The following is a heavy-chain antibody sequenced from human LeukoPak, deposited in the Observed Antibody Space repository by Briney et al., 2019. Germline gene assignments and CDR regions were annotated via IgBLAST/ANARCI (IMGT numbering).Heavy chain of an antibody. CDR2: IIPIFGTA. Sequence: AASVKVSCKASGGTFSSYAISWVRQAPGQGLEWMGGIIPIFGTANYAQKFQGRVTITTDESTSTAYMELSSLRSEDTAVYYCARVVGKWFGELLYNYWGQGTLVTVSS. J-gene: IGHJ4*02. CDR1: GGTFSSYA. CDR3: ARVVGKWFGELLYNY. V-gene: IGHV1-69*05. D-gene: IGHD3-10*01.